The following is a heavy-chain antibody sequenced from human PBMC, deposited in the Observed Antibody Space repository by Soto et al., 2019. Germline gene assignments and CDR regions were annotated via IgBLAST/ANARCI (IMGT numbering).Heavy chain of an antibody. CDR1: GFTFGDYA. CDR3: TRETPPPSYYDFLCGYSPSDNWFDP. J-gene: IGHJ5*02. Sequence: PGGSLRLSCTASGFTFGDYAMSWFRQAPGKGLEWVGFIRSKAYGGTTEYAASVKGRFTISRDDSKSIAYLQMNSLKTEDTAVYYCTRETPPPSYYDFLCGYSPSDNWFDPWGQGTLVPVSS. CDR2: IRSKAYGGTT. V-gene: IGHV3-49*03. D-gene: IGHD3-3*01.